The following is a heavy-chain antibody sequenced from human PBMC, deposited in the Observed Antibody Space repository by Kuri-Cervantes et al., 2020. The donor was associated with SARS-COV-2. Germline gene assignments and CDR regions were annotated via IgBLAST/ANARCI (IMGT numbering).Heavy chain of an antibody. CDR1: GYTFTSYD. CDR3: ARALPEGVGATSRRRGFDY. V-gene: IGHV1-8*02. CDR2: MNPNSGDT. J-gene: IGHJ4*02. Sequence: ASVKVSCKASGYTFTSYDINWVRQATGQGLEWMGWMNPNSGDTGYAQKFQGRVTMTRNTSISTAYMELSSLRSEDTAVYYCARALPEGVGATSRRRGFDYWGQGTLVTVSS. D-gene: IGHD1-26*01.